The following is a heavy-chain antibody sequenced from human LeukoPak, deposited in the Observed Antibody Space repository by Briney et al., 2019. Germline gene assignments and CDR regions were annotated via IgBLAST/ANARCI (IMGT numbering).Heavy chain of an antibody. J-gene: IGHJ4*02. CDR3: AKHLALDY. D-gene: IGHD3-3*02. CDR1: GFTFSSYG. V-gene: IGHV3-30*18. Sequence: PGGSLRLSCAASGFTFSSYGMHWVRQAPGKGLEWVAVISYDGSNKYYADSVKGRFTISRDNSKNTLYLQMNSLRAEDTAVYYCAKHLALDYWGQGTLVTVSS. CDR2: ISYDGSNK.